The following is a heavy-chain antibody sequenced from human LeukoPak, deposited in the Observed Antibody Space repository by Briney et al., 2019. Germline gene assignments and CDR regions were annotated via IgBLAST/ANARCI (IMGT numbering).Heavy chain of an antibody. D-gene: IGHD3-22*01. CDR2: ISYDGSNK. Sequence: PGGSLRLSCAASGFTFSSYGMHWVRQAPGKGLEWVAVISYDGSNKYYADSVKGRFTISRDNSKNTLYLQMNSLRAEDTAVYYCASPTPGGSGYYYFKYWGQGTPVTASS. J-gene: IGHJ1*01. V-gene: IGHV3-30*03. CDR1: GFTFSSYG. CDR3: ASPTPGGSGYYYFKY.